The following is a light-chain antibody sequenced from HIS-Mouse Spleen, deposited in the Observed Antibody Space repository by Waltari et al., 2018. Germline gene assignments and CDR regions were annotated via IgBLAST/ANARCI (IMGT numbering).Light chain of an antibody. CDR1: QSVSSN. CDR2: DAS. V-gene: IGKV3-11*01. J-gene: IGKJ1*01. Sequence: EIVLTQSPATLSLSPGERATLPCRASQSVSSNLAWYQQKPGQAPRLLIYDASNRATGIPARFSGSGSGTDFTLTIGSLEPEDVAVYYCQQRSNWPWTFGQGTKVEIK. CDR3: QQRSNWPWT.